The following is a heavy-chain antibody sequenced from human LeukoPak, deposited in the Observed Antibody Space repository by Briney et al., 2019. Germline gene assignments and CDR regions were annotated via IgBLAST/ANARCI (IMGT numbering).Heavy chain of an antibody. CDR3: ARDAGIAVALDY. V-gene: IGHV3-21*01. CDR1: GFTFSSYS. J-gene: IGHJ4*02. D-gene: IGHD6-19*01. CDR2: ISSSSSYI. Sequence: PGGSLRLSCAASGFTFSSYSMNWVRQAPGKGLEWVSSISSSSSYIYYADSVKGRFTISRDNAKNSLYLQMNSLRAEDTAVYYCARDAGIAVALDYWGQGTLVTVSS.